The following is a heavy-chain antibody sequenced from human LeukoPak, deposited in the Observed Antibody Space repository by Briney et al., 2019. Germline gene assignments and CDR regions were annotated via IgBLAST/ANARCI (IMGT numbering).Heavy chain of an antibody. V-gene: IGHV4-39*07. CDR3: ARDGYSSSWQTVLYYYYYYMDV. J-gene: IGHJ6*03. Sequence: SETLSLTCTVSGGSISSSSYYWGWIRQPPGKGLEWIGSIYYSGSTYYNPSLKSRVTISVDTSKNQFSLKLSSVTAADTAVYYCARDGYSSSWQTVLYYYYYYMDVWGKGTTVTVSS. D-gene: IGHD6-13*01. CDR1: GGSISSSSYY. CDR2: IYYSGST.